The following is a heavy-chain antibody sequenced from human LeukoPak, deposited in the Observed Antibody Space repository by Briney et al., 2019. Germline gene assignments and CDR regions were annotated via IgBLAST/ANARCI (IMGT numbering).Heavy chain of an antibody. CDR2: INHSGST. J-gene: IGHJ6*02. V-gene: IGHV4-34*01. CDR1: GGSFSGYY. CDR3: ARDERGPVADPWPREVGGVYYYGMDV. Sequence: PSETLSLTCAVYGGSFSGYYWSWIRQPSGKGLEWIGEINHSGSTNYNPSLKSRVTISVDTSKNQFSLKLSSVTAADTAVYYCARDERGPVADPWPREVGGVYYYGMDVWGQGTTVTVSS. D-gene: IGHD3-16*01.